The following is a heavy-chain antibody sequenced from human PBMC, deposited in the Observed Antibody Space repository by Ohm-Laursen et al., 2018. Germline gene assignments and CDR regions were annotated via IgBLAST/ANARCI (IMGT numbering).Heavy chain of an antibody. J-gene: IGHJ6*02. CDR3: ARDLLLARWTPRYYYYYGMDV. CDR2: IYYSGST. V-gene: IGHV4-59*01. D-gene: IGHD3/OR15-3a*01. Sequence: SDTLSLTCPVSGGSISSYYWSWIRQPPGKGLEWIGYIYYSGSTNYNPSLKSRVTISVDTSKNRFSLKLSSVTAADTAVYYCARDLLLARWTPRYYYYYGMDVWGQGTTVTVSS. CDR1: GGSISSYY.